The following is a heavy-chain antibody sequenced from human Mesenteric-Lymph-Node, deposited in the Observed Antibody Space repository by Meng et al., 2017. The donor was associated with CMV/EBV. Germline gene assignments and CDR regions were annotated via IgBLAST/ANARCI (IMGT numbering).Heavy chain of an antibody. Sequence: ASGFTCTSYAMHWVRQTPGEGLEWVAIISYDGSNKYYKESVKGRFTISRDNSKNTLYLQMNSLRAEDTAVYYCAKDDGSGSDNWFDYWGQGTLVTVSS. CDR2: ISYDGSNK. J-gene: IGHJ4*02. D-gene: IGHD3-10*01. V-gene: IGHV3-30*04. CDR3: AKDDGSGSDNWFDY. CDR1: GFTCTSYA.